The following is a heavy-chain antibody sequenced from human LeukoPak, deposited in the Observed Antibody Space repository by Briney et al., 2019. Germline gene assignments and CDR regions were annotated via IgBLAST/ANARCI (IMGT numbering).Heavy chain of an antibody. Sequence: PGGSLRLSCAASGFTFSSYAMSWVRQAPGKGLEWVSAISGSGGSTYYADSVKGRFTISRDNSKNTLYLQMDSLRAEDTAVYYCAKTRIATQLIFDYWGQGTLVTVSS. J-gene: IGHJ4*02. CDR2: ISGSGGST. V-gene: IGHV3-23*01. D-gene: IGHD1-26*01. CDR3: AKTRIATQLIFDY. CDR1: GFTFSSYA.